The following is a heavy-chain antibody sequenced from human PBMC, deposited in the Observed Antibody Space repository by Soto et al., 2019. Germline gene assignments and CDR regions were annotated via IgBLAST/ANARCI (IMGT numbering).Heavy chain of an antibody. V-gene: IGHV4-31*03. D-gene: IGHD6-13*01. CDR1: GASISSGEYY. CDR2: IYYTGVT. CDR3: ARSGYSSSDFEC. Sequence: TLSLTCPFSGASISSGEYYLTWIKQPPGKGLEWIGYIYYTGVTYYNPSLKSRVAISLDTSKNQFSLTLNSVTAADMFVYYCARSGYSSSDFECWGQGNRVTGSS. J-gene: IGHJ4*02.